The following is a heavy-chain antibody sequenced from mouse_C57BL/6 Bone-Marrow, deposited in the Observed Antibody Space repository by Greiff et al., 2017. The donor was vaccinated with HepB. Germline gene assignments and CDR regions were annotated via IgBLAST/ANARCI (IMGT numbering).Heavy chain of an antibody. CDR1: GYTFTSYW. Sequence: QVQLQQPGAELVRPGSSVKLSCKASGYTFTSYWMDWVKQRPGQGLEWIGNIYHSDSETHYNQKFKDKATLTVAKSSSTAYMQLSSLTSEDSAVYYCARVTTVVAEGFAYWGQGTLVTVSA. CDR3: ARVTTVVAEGFAY. V-gene: IGHV1-61*01. CDR2: IYHSDSET. J-gene: IGHJ3*01. D-gene: IGHD1-1*01.